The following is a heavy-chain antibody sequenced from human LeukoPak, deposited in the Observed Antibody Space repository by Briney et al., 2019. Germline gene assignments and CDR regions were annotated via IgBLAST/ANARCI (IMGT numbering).Heavy chain of an antibody. D-gene: IGHD3-22*01. Sequence: GGSLRLSCAASGFTFDDYVMSWVRQAPGKGLEWVSGINWNGGSTGYADSVKGRFTISRDNAKNSLYLQMNSLRAEDTALYYCARALKYYYDSSGSPLHDYWGQGTLVTVSS. CDR1: GFTFDDYV. V-gene: IGHV3-20*04. CDR2: INWNGGST. J-gene: IGHJ4*02. CDR3: ARALKYYYDSSGSPLHDY.